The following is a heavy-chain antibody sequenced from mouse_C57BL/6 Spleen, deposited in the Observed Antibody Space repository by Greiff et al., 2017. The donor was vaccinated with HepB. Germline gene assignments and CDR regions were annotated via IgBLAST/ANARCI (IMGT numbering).Heavy chain of an antibody. J-gene: IGHJ3*01. CDR2: IRNKANGYTT. V-gene: IGHV7-3*01. D-gene: IGHD2-4*01. CDR1: GFTFTDYY. CDR3: ASSYDFGPFAY. Sequence: DVKLVESGGGLVQPGGSLSLSCAASGFTFTDYYMSWVRQPPGKALEWLGFIRNKANGYTTEYSASVKGRFTISRDNSQSILYLQLNALRAEDSASYYCASSYDFGPFAYWGQGTLVTVSA.